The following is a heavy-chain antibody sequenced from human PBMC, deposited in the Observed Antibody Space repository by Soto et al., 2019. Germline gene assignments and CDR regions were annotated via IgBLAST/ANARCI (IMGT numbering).Heavy chain of an antibody. CDR1: GYTFTGYY. CDR3: AKGGAIVAAGIRVYLYNAMDV. D-gene: IGHD1-26*01. J-gene: IGHJ6*02. V-gene: IGHV1-2*02. Sequence: ASVKVSCKASGYTFTGYYVHWVRRAPGQGLEWMGWINPNSGDTYLAQRFQGRVTMNRDTSIGTAYMELRGLTSDDTAEYYCAKGGAIVAAGIRVYLYNAMDVWGQGTTVTVFS. CDR2: INPNSGDT.